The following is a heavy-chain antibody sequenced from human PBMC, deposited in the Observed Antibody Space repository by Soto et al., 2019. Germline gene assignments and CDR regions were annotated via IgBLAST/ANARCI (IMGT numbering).Heavy chain of an antibody. J-gene: IGHJ4*02. V-gene: IGHV3-21*01. CDR1: GFTFTTYT. CDR2: ISGSVSYI. Sequence: LRLASAAPGFTFTTYTMNWVRQAPGRGLEWVSSISGSVSYIYYADSVKGRFTVSRDNAKNSLYLQMNSLRAEDTAVYYCARESGSYAGIDYWGQGILVTVSS. CDR3: ARESGSYAGIDY. D-gene: IGHD1-26*01.